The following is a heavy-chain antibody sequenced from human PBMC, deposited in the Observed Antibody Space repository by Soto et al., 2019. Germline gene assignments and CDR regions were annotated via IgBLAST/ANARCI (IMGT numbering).Heavy chain of an antibody. CDR3: ARIDSSGYDCFDY. CDR2: IYYSGST. Sequence: SETLSLTCTVSGGSISSGCYYWSWIRQHPGKGLEWIGYIYYSGSTYYNPSLKSRVTISVDTSKNQFSLKLSSVTAADTAVYYCARIDSSGYDCFDYWGQGTLVTVSS. D-gene: IGHD3-22*01. CDR1: GGSISSGCYY. V-gene: IGHV4-31*03. J-gene: IGHJ4*02.